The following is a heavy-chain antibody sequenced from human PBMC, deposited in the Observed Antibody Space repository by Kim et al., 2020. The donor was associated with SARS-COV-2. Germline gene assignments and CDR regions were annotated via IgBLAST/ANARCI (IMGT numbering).Heavy chain of an antibody. V-gene: IGHV3-21*01. D-gene: IGHD5-12*01. CDR2: ISSSSSYI. CDR3: ARDRGRGWLQPDY. Sequence: GGSLRLSCAASGFTFSSYSMNWVRRAPGKGLEWVSSISSSSSYIYYADSVKGRFTISRDNAKNSLYLQMNSLRAEDTAVYYCARDRGRGWLQPDYWGQGTLVTVSS. CDR1: GFTFSSYS. J-gene: IGHJ4*02.